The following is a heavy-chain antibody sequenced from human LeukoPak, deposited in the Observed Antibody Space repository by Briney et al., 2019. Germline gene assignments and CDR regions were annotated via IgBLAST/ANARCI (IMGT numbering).Heavy chain of an antibody. CDR3: AKDPNNYDFWSGFSWFAP. CDR2: ISGNGGST. D-gene: IGHD3-3*01. J-gene: IGHJ5*02. CDR1: GFTFSGYA. Sequence: HPGGSLRLSXAASGFTFSGYAMSWVGQAPGKGLEWVSAISGNGGSTYYTDSVKGRFTISRDNSKNTLYLQMNSLRAEDTAVYYCAKDPNNYDFWSGFSWFAPWGQGTLVTVSS. V-gene: IGHV3-23*01.